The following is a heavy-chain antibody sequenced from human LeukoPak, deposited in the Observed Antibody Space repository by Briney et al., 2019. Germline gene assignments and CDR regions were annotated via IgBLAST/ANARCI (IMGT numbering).Heavy chain of an antibody. Sequence: SETLSLTCTVSGGSISSSSYYWGWIRQPPGKGLEWIGSIYYSGSTYYNPFLKSRVTISVDTSKNQFSLKLSSVTAADTAVYYCARVSGYYDFWSGYYGPDYYYYYYMDVWGKGTTVTVSS. CDR3: ARVSGYYDFWSGYYGPDYYYYYYMDV. J-gene: IGHJ6*03. CDR1: GGSISSSSYY. CDR2: IYYSGST. D-gene: IGHD3-3*01. V-gene: IGHV4-39*07.